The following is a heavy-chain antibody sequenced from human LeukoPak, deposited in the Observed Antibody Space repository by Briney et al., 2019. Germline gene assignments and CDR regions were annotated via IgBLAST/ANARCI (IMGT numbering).Heavy chain of an antibody. D-gene: IGHD3-10*01. J-gene: IGHJ5*02. CDR1: GYTFSSCY. Sequence: ASVKVSCKATGYTFSSCYMHWVRQAPGQGLEWMGIINPSGGSTSYAQKFQGRVTMTRDTSTSTVYMELSSLRSDDTAVYYCARGLTDGSGIYLNWFDPWGQGTLVTVSS. V-gene: IGHV1-46*01. CDR2: INPSGGST. CDR3: ARGLTDGSGIYLNWFDP.